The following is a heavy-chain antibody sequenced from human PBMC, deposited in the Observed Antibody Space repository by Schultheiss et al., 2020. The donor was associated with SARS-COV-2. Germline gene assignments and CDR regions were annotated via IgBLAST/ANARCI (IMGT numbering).Heavy chain of an antibody. D-gene: IGHD1-26*01. CDR2: ISSYNGNT. CDR1: GYIYSSFG. V-gene: IGHV1-18*01. Sequence: ASVKVSCKASGYIYSSFGISWVRQAPGQGLEWMGWISSYNGNTNYAQKFQGRVSMTSDTSTSTAYMEVRSLRSDDTAVYYCAREGSGSGSYYDWFDPWGQGTLVTVSS. CDR3: AREGSGSGSYYDWFDP. J-gene: IGHJ5*02.